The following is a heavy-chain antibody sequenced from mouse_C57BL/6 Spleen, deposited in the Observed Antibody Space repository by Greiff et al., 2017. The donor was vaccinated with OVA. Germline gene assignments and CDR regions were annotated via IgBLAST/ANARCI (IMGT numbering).Heavy chain of an antibody. V-gene: IGHV1-15*01. D-gene: IGHD2-5*01. CDR3: TGWAYYSNPAWFAY. CDR1: GYTFTDYE. J-gene: IGHJ3*01. CDR2: IDPETGGT. Sequence: QVQLQQPGAELVRPGASVTLSCKASGYTFTDYEMHWVKQTPVHGLEWIGAIDPETGGTAYNQKFKGKAILTADKSSSTAYMELRSLTSGDSAVYYCTGWAYYSNPAWFAYWGQGTLVTVSA.